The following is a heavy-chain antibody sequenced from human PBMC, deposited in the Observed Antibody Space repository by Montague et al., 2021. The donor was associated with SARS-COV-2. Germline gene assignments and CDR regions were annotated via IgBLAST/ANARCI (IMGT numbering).Heavy chain of an antibody. CDR3: ARGLVVTATD. J-gene: IGHJ4*02. Sequence: SETLSLTCSVSGGSVSSYYLNWIRQTPGKGLEWIGNIYYSGSTNYNPSLKSRVTISVDTSKNQFSLKLSSVTAADTAVYYCARGLVVTATDWGQGTLVTVSS. V-gene: IGHV4-59*02. CDR1: GGSVSSYY. D-gene: IGHD2-21*02. CDR2: IYYSGST.